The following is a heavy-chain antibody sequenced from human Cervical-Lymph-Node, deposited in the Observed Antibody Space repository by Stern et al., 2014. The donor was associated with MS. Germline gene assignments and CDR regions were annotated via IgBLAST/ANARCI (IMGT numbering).Heavy chain of an antibody. Sequence: QVQLVQSGAEVKKPGASVKVSCKASGYTFTSYGLSWGRQAPGQGLEWMGSISSYNVNTNYAQKLQGSVTMTTDTSTSTSYMELRSLRSDDTAVYYCARGLLGSENAFDIWGQGTMVTVSS. CDR2: ISSYNVNT. CDR1: GYTFTSYG. J-gene: IGHJ3*02. D-gene: IGHD2-15*01. CDR3: ARGLLGSENAFDI. V-gene: IGHV1-18*01.